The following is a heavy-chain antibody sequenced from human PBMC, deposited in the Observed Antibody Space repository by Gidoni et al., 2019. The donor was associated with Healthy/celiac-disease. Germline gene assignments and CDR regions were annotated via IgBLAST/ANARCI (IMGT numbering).Heavy chain of an antibody. V-gene: IGHV3-23*01. Sequence: EVQLLESGGGLVQHGGSLRLSCAASGFTFSSYAMSWVRQAPGKGLEWVSAISGSGGSTYYADSVKGRFTISRDNSKNTLYLQMNSLRAEDTAVYYCAKDGYSSSWNFQHWGQGTLVTVSS. CDR1: GFTFSSYA. CDR2: ISGSGGST. CDR3: AKDGYSSSWNFQH. J-gene: IGHJ1*01. D-gene: IGHD6-13*01.